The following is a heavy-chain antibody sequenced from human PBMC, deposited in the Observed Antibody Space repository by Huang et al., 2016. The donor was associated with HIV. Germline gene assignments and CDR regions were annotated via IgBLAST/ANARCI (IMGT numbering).Heavy chain of an antibody. V-gene: IGHV1-2*02. J-gene: IGHJ4*02. CDR2: RNPKNGAT. CDR3: TRDGVAPDEEFDY. Sequence: QVQLVQSGAEVKKPGASVKVSCKPSGYTFADYFLHWVRQAPGQGLEWMAGRNPKNGATNYAQKCLGRVTVTGDTSINTAYMEFSGLTSDDTANYYCTRDGVAPDEEFDYWGQGTLISVSS. D-gene: IGHD5-12*01. CDR1: GYTFADYF.